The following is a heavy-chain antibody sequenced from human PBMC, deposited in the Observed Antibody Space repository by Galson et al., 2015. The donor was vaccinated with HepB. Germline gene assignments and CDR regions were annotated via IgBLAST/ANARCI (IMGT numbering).Heavy chain of an antibody. D-gene: IGHD6-19*01. CDR2: IGSKANKYAT. CDR3: TRLGELCGYSSA. CDR1: GFTFSGSA. V-gene: IGHV3-73*01. Sequence: SLRLSCAASGFTFSGSAIHWVRQASGKGPEWVGRIGSKANKYATRYVASMRGRFIISRDDSKNTAYLNMKSLKIEDTAVYYCTRLGELCGYSSAWGQGTLVTVSS. J-gene: IGHJ4*02.